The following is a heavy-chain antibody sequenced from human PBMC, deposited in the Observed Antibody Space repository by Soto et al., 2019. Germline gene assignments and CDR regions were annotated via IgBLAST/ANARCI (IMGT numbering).Heavy chain of an antibody. CDR2: IYHTGTT. J-gene: IGHJ4*02. D-gene: IGHD6-19*01. CDR3: ARHIAVPRKRGFEF. Sequence: SETLSLTCAVSGGSISDNWWSWVRQPPGKGLEWIGEIYHTGTTHYNPSLWSRVTISIDKSKNQFSLKLSSVTAADTAVYYCARHIAVPRKRGFEFWGQGTRVTVSS. V-gene: IGHV4-4*02. CDR1: GGSISDNW.